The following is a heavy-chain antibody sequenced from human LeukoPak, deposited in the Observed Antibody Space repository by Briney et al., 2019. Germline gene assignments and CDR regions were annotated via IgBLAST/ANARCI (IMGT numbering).Heavy chain of an antibody. D-gene: IGHD3-22*01. CDR3: ARGGTMIVVVIPSGAFDI. J-gene: IGHJ3*02. CDR1: GGSISSSSYY. CDR2: IYYSGST. V-gene: IGHV4-39*01. Sequence: SETLSLTCTVSGGSISSSSYYWGWIRQPPGTGLEWIGSIYYSGSTYYNPSLKSRVTISVDTSKNQFSLKLSSVTAADTAVYYCARGGTMIVVVIPSGAFDIWGQGTMVTVSS.